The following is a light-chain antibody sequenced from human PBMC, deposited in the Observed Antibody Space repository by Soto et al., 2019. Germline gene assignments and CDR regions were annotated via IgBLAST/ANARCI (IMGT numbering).Light chain of an antibody. Sequence: QSALTQPRSVSGSPGQSVTISCTGSISDVGGYNYVSWYQQHPGKAPKLMIYDVSNRPSGVSDRFSGSKSGNTASLTISGLQAEDEAEYYCTSYTSSTPFYVFGNGTKVTVL. V-gene: IGLV2-11*01. CDR3: TSYTSSTPFYV. CDR1: ISDVGGYNY. CDR2: DVS. J-gene: IGLJ1*01.